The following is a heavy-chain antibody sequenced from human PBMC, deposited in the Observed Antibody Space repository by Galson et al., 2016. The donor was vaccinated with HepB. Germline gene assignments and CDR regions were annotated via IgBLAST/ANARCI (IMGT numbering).Heavy chain of an antibody. CDR2: ISTAGRNK. J-gene: IGHJ4*02. V-gene: IGHV3-30-3*02. D-gene: IGHD2-21*01. CDR1: GLIFSNYD. CDR3: AKDFRVVIWYCFDY. Sequence: SLRLSCAASGLIFSNYDFHWVRQAPGKGLEWVAVISTAGRNKFYAESVKGRSTISRDNSRNTFYLEISSLTTEDAALYYCAKDFRVVIWYCFDYWGQGTLVAVSS.